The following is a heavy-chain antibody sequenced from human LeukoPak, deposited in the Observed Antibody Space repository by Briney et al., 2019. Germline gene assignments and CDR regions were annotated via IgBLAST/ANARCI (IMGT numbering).Heavy chain of an antibody. CDR3: ARVIGYCSSTSCFGYFDY. V-gene: IGHV4-59*08. CDR1: GGSISSYH. J-gene: IGHJ4*02. Sequence: KSSETLSLTCTVSGGSISSYHWSWIRQPPGKGLEWVGYIYYSGSTNYNPSLKSRVTTSVDTSKNQLSLKLSSVTAADTAVYYCARVIGYCSSTSCFGYFDYWGQGTLVTVSS. CDR2: IYYSGST. D-gene: IGHD2-2*01.